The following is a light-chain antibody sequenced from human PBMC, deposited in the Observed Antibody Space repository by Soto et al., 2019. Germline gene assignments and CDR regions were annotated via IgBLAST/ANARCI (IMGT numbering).Light chain of an antibody. Sequence: QSALTQPPSASGSPGQSVTISCTGTSNDVGGHNYVSWYRQHPGKAPKLMISEVSKRPSGVPDRFSGSKSGNTASLTVSGLQAEDEADYYCSSYAGGNNLLFGGGTKLTVL. CDR2: EVS. V-gene: IGLV2-8*01. CDR3: SSYAGGNNLL. CDR1: SNDVGGHNY. J-gene: IGLJ2*01.